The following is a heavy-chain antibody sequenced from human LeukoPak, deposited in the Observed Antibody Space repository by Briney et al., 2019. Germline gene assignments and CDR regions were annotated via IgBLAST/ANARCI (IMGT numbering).Heavy chain of an antibody. V-gene: IGHV1-2*02. CDR2: ISPSSGGT. CDR1: GYTFTGYH. CDR3: ARGRGVTTVTYSDY. Sequence: ASVNVSCKASGYTFTGYHMYWVRQAPGQGLEWMGWISPSSGGTNYAQVFQGRVTMTRDTSISTAYMELTSLTSDDTAVYYCARGRGVTTVTYSDYWGQGTLVTVSS. D-gene: IGHD4-17*01. J-gene: IGHJ4*02.